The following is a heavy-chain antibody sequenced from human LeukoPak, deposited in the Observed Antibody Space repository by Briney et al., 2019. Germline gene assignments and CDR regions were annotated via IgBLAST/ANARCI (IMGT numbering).Heavy chain of an antibody. Sequence: GGSLRLSCAASGFTSSSYALSWGRQAPGKGLEWVSAISGSGGSTYYADSVKGRFTISRDNSKNTLYLQMNSLRAEDTAVYYCAKDRLWFGELNNWFDPWGQGTLVTVSS. CDR1: GFTSSSYA. J-gene: IGHJ5*02. D-gene: IGHD3-10*01. V-gene: IGHV3-23*01. CDR3: AKDRLWFGELNNWFDP. CDR2: ISGSGGST.